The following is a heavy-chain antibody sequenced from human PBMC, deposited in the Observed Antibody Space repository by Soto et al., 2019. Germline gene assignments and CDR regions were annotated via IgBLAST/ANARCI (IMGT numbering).Heavy chain of an antibody. J-gene: IGHJ5*02. D-gene: IGHD5-12*01. V-gene: IGHV3-33*01. CDR3: ARNRRGSGFERLGFDP. CDR2: IWYDGSNK. CDR1: GFTFSSYG. Sequence: GGSLRLSCAASGFTFSSYGMHWVRQAPGKGLEWVAVIWYDGSNKYYADSVKGRFTSSRDNSKNTLYLQMNSLRAEDTAVYYCARNRRGSGFERLGFDPWGQGTLVTVSS.